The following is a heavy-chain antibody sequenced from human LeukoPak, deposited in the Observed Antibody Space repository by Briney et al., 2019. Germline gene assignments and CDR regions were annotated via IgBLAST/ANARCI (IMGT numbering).Heavy chain of an antibody. CDR3: ARRVPDYGDTNWFDP. Sequence: SETLSLTCTVSGDSISSSSYYWGWIRQPPGKGLEWIGSIYYSGSTYYNPSLKSRVTISVDTSKNQFSLKLSSVTAADTAVYYCARRVPDYGDTNWFDPWGQGTLVTVSS. D-gene: IGHD4-17*01. J-gene: IGHJ5*02. CDR2: IYYSGST. V-gene: IGHV4-39*07. CDR1: GDSISSSSYY.